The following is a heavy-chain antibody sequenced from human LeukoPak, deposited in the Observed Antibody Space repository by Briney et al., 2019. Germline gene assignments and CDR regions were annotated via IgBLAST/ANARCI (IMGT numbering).Heavy chain of an antibody. CDR1: GGSISSGGYY. CDR3: ARGCSTSCSIPIRYYYYYYMDV. J-gene: IGHJ6*03. D-gene: IGHD2-2*01. CDR2: IYHSGST. Sequence: PSETLSLTCTVSGGSISSGGYYWSWIRQPPGKGLEWIGYIYHSGSTYYNPSLKSRVTISVDRSKNQFSLKLSSVTAADTAVYYCARGCSTSCSIPIRYYYYYYMDVWGKGTTVTVSS. V-gene: IGHV4-30-2*01.